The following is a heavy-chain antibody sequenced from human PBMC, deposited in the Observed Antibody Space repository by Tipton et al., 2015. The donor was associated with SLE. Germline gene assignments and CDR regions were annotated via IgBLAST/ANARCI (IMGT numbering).Heavy chain of an antibody. CDR3: ARDPLVRSPGAGGFFDL. V-gene: IGHV4-38-2*02. CDR1: GYSIGSGFY. Sequence: TLSLTCTVSGYSIGSGFYWGRIRQPPGKGLEWIATVFHSGTTYYSPSLRSRLSVSIDTSKNQFSLKLTSVTAADTAVYYCARDPLVRSPGAGGFFDLWGHGTLVTVSS. J-gene: IGHJ4*01. CDR2: VFHSGTT. D-gene: IGHD3-16*02.